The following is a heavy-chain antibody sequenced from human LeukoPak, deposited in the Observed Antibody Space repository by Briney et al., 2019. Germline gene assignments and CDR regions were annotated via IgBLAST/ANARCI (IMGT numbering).Heavy chain of an antibody. V-gene: IGHV3-21*04. CDR2: ISSDNYI. CDR3: AKDYNLVATSPFDY. Sequence: GGSLRLSCAASGFAFSSFSMAWVRQAPGKGLEWVSSISSDNYISYADSLEGRFTISRDNAEKSLSLQMHSLRAEDTAVYYCAKDYNLVATSPFDYWGQGMLVTVSS. J-gene: IGHJ4*02. CDR1: GFAFSSFS. D-gene: IGHD5-12*01.